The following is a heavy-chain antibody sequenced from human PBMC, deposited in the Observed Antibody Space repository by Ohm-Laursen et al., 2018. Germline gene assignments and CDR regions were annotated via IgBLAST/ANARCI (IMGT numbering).Heavy chain of an antibody. J-gene: IGHJ4*02. CDR2: ISWNSGSI. CDR1: GFTFSSYW. CDR3: AKDLGALGGYQYYFDY. D-gene: IGHD3-22*01. V-gene: IGHV3-9*01. Sequence: SLRLSCAASGFTFSSYWMHWVRQAPGKGLEWVSGISWNSGSIGYADSVKGRFTISRDNAKNSLYLQMNSLRAEDTALYYCAKDLGALGGYQYYFDYWGQGTLVTVSS.